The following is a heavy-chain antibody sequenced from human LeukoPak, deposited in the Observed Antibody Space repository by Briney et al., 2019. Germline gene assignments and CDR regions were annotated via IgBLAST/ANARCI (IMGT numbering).Heavy chain of an antibody. D-gene: IGHD1-26*01. CDR3: ASPSGSYGQNAFDI. Sequence: GGSLRLSCAASGFTFDDYGMSWVRQAPGKGLEWVSGINWNGGSTGYADSVKGRFTISRDNAKNSLYLQMNSLRAEDTAVYYCASPSGSYGQNAFDIWGQGTMVTVSS. CDR1: GFTFDDYG. CDR2: INWNGGST. V-gene: IGHV3-20*04. J-gene: IGHJ3*02.